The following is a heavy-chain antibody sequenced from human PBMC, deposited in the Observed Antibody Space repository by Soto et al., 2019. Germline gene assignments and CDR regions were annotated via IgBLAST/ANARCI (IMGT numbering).Heavy chain of an antibody. J-gene: IGHJ6*02. CDR1: GFTFSSYD. CDR2: IGTAGDP. Sequence: GGSLRLSCAASGFTFSSYDMHWVRQATGKGLEWVSAIGTAGDPYYPGSVKGRFTISRENAKNSLYLQLNSLRAGDTAVYYCARGGRWGLDYYYGMDVWGQGTTVTVSS. V-gene: IGHV3-13*05. D-gene: IGHD3-16*01. CDR3: ARGGRWGLDYYYGMDV.